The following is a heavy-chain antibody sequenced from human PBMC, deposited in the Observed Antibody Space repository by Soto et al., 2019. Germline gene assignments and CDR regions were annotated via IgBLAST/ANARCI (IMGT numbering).Heavy chain of an antibody. V-gene: IGHV4-34*01. Sequence: SETLSLTCAVYGGSFSGYYWSWIRQPPGKGLEWIGEINHSGSTNYNPSLKSRVTISVDTSKNQFSLKLSSVTAADTAVYYCAGGGVNEARIFNRGIAAQPHGLDYWDQGTLVTVSS. CDR3: AGGGVNEARIFNRGIAAQPHGLDY. D-gene: IGHD6-6*01. CDR2: INHSGST. CDR1: GGSFSGYY. J-gene: IGHJ4*02.